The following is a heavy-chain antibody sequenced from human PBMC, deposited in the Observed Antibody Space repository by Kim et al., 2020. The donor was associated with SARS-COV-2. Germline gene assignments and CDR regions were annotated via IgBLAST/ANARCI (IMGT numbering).Heavy chain of an antibody. Sequence: GGSLRLSCAASGFTFSSYGMHWVRQAPGKGLEWVAVISYDGSNKYYADSVKGRFTISRDNSKNTLYLQMNSLRAEDTAVYYCAKDFSLYGMDVWGQGTTVTVSS. CDR1: GFTFSSYG. CDR2: ISYDGSNK. CDR3: AKDFSLYGMDV. J-gene: IGHJ6*02. V-gene: IGHV3-30*18.